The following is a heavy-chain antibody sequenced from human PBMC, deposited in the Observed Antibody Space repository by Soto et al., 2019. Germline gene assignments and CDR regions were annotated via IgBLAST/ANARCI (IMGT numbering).Heavy chain of an antibody. CDR1: GGTFSSYA. J-gene: IGHJ3*01. D-gene: IGHD6-19*01. V-gene: IGHV1-69*06. CDR2: IIPIFGSP. CDR3: ASPGYKSGWYGWI. Sequence: SVKVSCKASGGTFSSYAISWVRQAPGRGLEWMGGIIPIFGSPNYAQTFQGRVTISADKSTSTAYMELRSLRSEDTAMYYWASPGYKSGWYGWIWGKGTMVP.